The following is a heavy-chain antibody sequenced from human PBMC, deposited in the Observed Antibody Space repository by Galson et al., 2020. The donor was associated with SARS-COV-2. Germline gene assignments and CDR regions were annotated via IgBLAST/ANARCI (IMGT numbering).Heavy chain of an antibody. CDR2: IKSKTDGGTT. CDR3: TTVVDGYCSGGSCYHFDY. V-gene: IGHV3-15*01. Sequence: GESLKISCAASGFTFSNAWMSWVRQAPGKGLEWVGRIKSKTDGGTTDYAAPVKGRFTISRDDSKNTLYLQMNSLKTEDTAVYYCTTVVDGYCSGGSCYHFDYWGQGTLVTVSS. CDR1: GFTFSNAW. J-gene: IGHJ4*02. D-gene: IGHD2-15*01.